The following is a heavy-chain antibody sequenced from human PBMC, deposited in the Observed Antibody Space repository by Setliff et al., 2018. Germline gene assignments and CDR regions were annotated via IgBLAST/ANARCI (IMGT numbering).Heavy chain of an antibody. Sequence: RGESLKISCQGSGYTFTNYWIGWVRQMPGKGLEWMGILKPGDSGIRYSPSFQGQVTLSADTSIATAYLHWTSLKASDTAMYYCVRHPYYDSSGYYSYFDYWGQGALVTVS. D-gene: IGHD3-22*01. J-gene: IGHJ4*02. CDR3: VRHPYYDSSGYYSYFDY. CDR2: LKPGDSGI. CDR1: GYTFTNYW. V-gene: IGHV5-51*01.